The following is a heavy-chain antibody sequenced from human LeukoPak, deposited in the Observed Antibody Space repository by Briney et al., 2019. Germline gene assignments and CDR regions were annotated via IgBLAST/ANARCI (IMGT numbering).Heavy chain of an antibody. CDR3: ARGLQSELRDIVVVPAAIASTAFDI. J-gene: IGHJ3*02. CDR1: GGSISSGTYY. CDR2: IYTSGST. V-gene: IGHV4-61*02. Sequence: SETLSLTCTVSGGSISSGTYYWSWIRQPAGKGLEWIGRIYTSGSTNYNPSLKSRVTISVDTSKNQFSLKLSSVTAADTAVYYCARGLQSELRDIVVVPAAIASTAFDIWGQGTMVTVSS. D-gene: IGHD2-2*01.